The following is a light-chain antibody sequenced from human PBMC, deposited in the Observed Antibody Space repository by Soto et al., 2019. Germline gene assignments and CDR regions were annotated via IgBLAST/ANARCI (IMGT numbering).Light chain of an antibody. V-gene: IGLV2-11*01. Sequence: QSVLTQPRSVSGSPGQSVTISCTGTSSDVGGYNYVSWYQQHPGKAPKLMIYDVSKRPSGVPDRFSGSKSGNTASLTISGLQAEDEADYYCCSYAGRYIYVFGTGIKLTVL. CDR2: DVS. CDR3: CSYAGRYIYV. J-gene: IGLJ1*01. CDR1: SSDVGGYNY.